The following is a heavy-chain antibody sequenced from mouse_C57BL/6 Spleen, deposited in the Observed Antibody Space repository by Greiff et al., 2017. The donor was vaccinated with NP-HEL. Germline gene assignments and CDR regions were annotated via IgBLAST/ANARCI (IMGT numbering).Heavy chain of an antibody. Sequence: VQLQQSGAELVRPGASVKLSCTASGFNIQDDYMDWVKQRPEQGLEGIGWIDRENGDTEYASKFKGKATITEDTSSNTAYLQLSSLTSEDTAVYYCTTGNHWYFDVWGTGTTVTVSS. J-gene: IGHJ1*03. CDR3: TTGNHWYFDV. V-gene: IGHV14-4*01. CDR2: IDRENGDT. CDR1: GFNIQDDY. D-gene: IGHD2-1*01.